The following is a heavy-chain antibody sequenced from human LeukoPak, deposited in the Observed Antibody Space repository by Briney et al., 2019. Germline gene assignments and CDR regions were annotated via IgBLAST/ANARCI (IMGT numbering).Heavy chain of an antibody. Sequence: GGSLRLSCAASGFTVSSNYMSWVRQAPGKGLEWVSVIYSGGSTYYADSVKGRFTISRDNSKNTLYLQMNSLRAEDTALYYCAKASIAARSAAYMDVWGKGTTVTVSS. CDR2: IYSGGST. CDR1: GFTVSSNY. V-gene: IGHV3-53*05. CDR3: AKASIAARSAAYMDV. D-gene: IGHD6-6*01. J-gene: IGHJ6*03.